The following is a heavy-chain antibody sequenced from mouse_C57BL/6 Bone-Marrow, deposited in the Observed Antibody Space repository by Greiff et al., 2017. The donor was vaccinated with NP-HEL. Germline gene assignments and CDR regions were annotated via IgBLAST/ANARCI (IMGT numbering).Heavy chain of an antibody. V-gene: IGHV14-4*01. CDR2: IDPENGDT. D-gene: IGHD2-1*01. J-gene: IGHJ4*01. CDR3: TTGGNYLLYAMDY. Sequence: VQLQQSGAELVRPGASVKLSCTASGFNIKDDYMHWVKQRPEQGLEWIGWIDPENGDTEYASKFQGKATITADTSSNTAYLQLSSLTSEDTAVYYCTTGGNYLLYAMDYWGQGTSVTVSS. CDR1: GFNIKDDY.